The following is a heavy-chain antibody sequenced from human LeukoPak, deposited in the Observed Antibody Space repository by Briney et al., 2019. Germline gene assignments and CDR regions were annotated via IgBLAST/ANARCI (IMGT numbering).Heavy chain of an antibody. CDR1: GFTFSTYW. Sequence: GGSLRLSCAASGFTFSTYWMSWVRQAPGKRLEWVANINQDGSERYYVDSVKGRFTISRDNAKNSLSLQMNSLSAEDTAVYFCARNPAKVVPAVYWGQGTLVTVSS. CDR3: ARNPAKVVPAVY. V-gene: IGHV3-7*01. D-gene: IGHD2-2*01. J-gene: IGHJ4*02. CDR2: INQDGSER.